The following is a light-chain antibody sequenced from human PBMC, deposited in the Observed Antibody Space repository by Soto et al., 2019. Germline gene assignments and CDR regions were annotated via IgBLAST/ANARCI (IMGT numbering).Light chain of an antibody. J-gene: IGLJ1*01. CDR3: SSYTNINTRACV. V-gene: IGLV2-14*01. CDR2: EVT. Sequence: QSALIQPASVSGSPGQSITISCTGTSSDVGVYNHVSWYQQHPGKAPKLIIYEVTDRPSGVSNRFSGSKSGNTASLTISGLQAEDEAEYYCSSYTNINTRACVFGTGTKVTVL. CDR1: SSDVGVYNH.